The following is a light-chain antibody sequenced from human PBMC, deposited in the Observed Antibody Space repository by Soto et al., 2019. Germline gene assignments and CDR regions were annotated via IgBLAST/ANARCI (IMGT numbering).Light chain of an antibody. CDR1: QGIRNY. CDR2: AAS. CDR3: LQSYSTPWT. Sequence: AIQMTQSPSSLSASVGDRVTITCRASQGIRNYLGWYQQKPGKAPKLLIYAASTLQSGVPSRFSGSGSDTDFTLSINNLQPEDFATYYCLQSYSTPWTFGQGTKVDIK. J-gene: IGKJ1*01. V-gene: IGKV1-6*01.